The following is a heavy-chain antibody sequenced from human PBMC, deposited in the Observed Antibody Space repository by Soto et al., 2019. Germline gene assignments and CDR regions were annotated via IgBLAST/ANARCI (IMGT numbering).Heavy chain of an antibody. D-gene: IGHD4-17*01. V-gene: IGHV4-61*01. CDR2: VYYSGTT. Sequence: ASEPLSLTCSVSGGYVSNKTYYWSWIRQPPGKRLEWIGYVYYSGTTNYNPSLKSRVTISVDMSKNQLSLGLSSVTAADTALYHCAGTTSVPNTRRSRCGFDDWGQGTLVTVSS. CDR3: AGTTSVPNTRRSRCGFDD. J-gene: IGHJ4*02. CDR1: GGYVSNKTYY.